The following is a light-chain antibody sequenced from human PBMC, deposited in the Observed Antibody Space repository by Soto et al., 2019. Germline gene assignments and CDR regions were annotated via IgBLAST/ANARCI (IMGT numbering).Light chain of an antibody. CDR2: KDS. Sequence: SYELTQPPSVPVSPGQTARITCSGDGLTKQYAYWYQQKPGHAPVLVIYKDSERPSGIPERFSGSSSGTTVTLTISGVQAEDEADYYCQSADISGPYVFGIGTKVTVL. J-gene: IGLJ1*01. CDR3: QSADISGPYV. CDR1: GLTKQY. V-gene: IGLV3-25*03.